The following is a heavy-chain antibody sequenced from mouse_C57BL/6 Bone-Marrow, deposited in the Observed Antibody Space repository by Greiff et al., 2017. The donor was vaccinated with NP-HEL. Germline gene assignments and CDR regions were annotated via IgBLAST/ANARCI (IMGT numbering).Heavy chain of an antibody. CDR2: IYTRSGNT. Sequence: VQLQQSGDELARPGASVKLSWAASGSTFRSYGICLVQQTTGQGLEWVGEIYTRSGNTYYKEKFKGKATLPADKSSSTAYMELRSLTSEDSAVYFCARWVYYYGSDAMDYWGQGTSVTVSS. V-gene: IGHV1-81*01. CDR3: ARWVYYYGSDAMDY. D-gene: IGHD1-1*01. J-gene: IGHJ4*01. CDR1: GSTFRSYG.